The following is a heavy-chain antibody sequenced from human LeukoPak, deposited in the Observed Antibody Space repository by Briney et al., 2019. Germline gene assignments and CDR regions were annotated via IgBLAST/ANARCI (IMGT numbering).Heavy chain of an antibody. Sequence: GGSLRLSCTVSGFTVSSNSMSWVRQAPGKGLEWVANIKQDGSEKYYVDSVKGRFTISRDNAKNSLYLQMNSLRAEDTAVYYCARDLRWDYYDSSGYKRPFDYWGQGTLVTVSS. CDR2: IKQDGSEK. D-gene: IGHD3-22*01. V-gene: IGHV3-7*01. CDR1: GFTVSSNS. J-gene: IGHJ4*02. CDR3: ARDLRWDYYDSSGYKRPFDY.